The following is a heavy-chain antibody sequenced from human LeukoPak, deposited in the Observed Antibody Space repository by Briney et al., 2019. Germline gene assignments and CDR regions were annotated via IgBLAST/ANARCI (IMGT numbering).Heavy chain of an antibody. D-gene: IGHD3-22*01. J-gene: IGHJ4*02. CDR1: GFTVNSNY. CDR2: IKQDGSEK. V-gene: IGHV3-7*01. Sequence: PGGSLRLSCAASGFTVNSNYISWVRQAPGKGLEWVANIKQDGSEKYYVDSVKGRFTISRDNAKNSLYLQMNSLRAEDTAVYYCARDRTARYYYDSRDYFDYWGQGTLVTVSS. CDR3: ARDRTARYYYDSRDYFDY.